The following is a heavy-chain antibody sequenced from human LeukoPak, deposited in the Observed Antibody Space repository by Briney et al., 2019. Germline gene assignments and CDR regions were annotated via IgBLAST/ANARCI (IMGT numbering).Heavy chain of an antibody. Sequence: SETLSLTCTVSGGSISSSSYYWGWIRQPPGKGLEWIGSIYYSGSTYYNPSLKSRVTISVDTSKNQFSPKLSSVTAADTAVYYCARDYYGSGSLGNWFDPWGQGTLVTVSS. CDR1: GGSISSSSYY. J-gene: IGHJ5*02. D-gene: IGHD3-10*01. V-gene: IGHV4-39*07. CDR3: ARDYYGSGSLGNWFDP. CDR2: IYYSGST.